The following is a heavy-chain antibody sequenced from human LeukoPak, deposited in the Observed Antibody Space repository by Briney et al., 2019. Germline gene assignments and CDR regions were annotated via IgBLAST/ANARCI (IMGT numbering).Heavy chain of an antibody. CDR3: ARDPILGYCNGGSCYGDY. CDR2: IYYSGST. CDR1: GGSISSSNYY. D-gene: IGHD2-15*01. V-gene: IGHV4-39*07. Sequence: ASETLSLTCTVSGGSISSSNYYWGWIRQPPGKGLEWIGSIYYSGSTYYNPSLKSRVTISVDTSKNQFSLKLSSVTAADTAVYSCARDPILGYCNGGSCYGDYWGQGTLVTVSS. J-gene: IGHJ4*02.